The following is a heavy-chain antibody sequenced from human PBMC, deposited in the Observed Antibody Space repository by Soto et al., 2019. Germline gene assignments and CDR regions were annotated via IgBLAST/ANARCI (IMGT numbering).Heavy chain of an antibody. J-gene: IGHJ4*02. Sequence: GVSLRRSCSASGFTFSSYAMSWVRQAPGKGLEWVSAISGSGGITYYADSVKARFTISRDKSKNTLYLQMNSLRAEDTAVYSCAKDQFGVGDYWGKGTMVTVSS. CDR1: GFTFSSYA. CDR2: ISGSGGIT. V-gene: IGHV3-23*01. CDR3: AKDQFGVGDY. D-gene: IGHD2-8*01.